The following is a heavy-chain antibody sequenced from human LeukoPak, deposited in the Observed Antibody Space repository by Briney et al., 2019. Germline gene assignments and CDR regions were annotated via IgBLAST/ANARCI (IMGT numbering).Heavy chain of an antibody. J-gene: IGHJ6*03. CDR3: ARDTYYYGSGSYYLSPGYYYYYMDV. D-gene: IGHD3-10*01. CDR1: GYTFTGYY. V-gene: IGHV1-2*07. CDR2: ITSNSGDT. Sequence: ASVKVSCKASGYTFTGYYMHWVRQAPGQGLEWMGWITSNSGDTDYARKFQGRVTMTRDTSISTAYMELSRLRSDDTAVYYCARDTYYYGSGSYYLSPGYYYYYMDVWGKGTTVTVSS.